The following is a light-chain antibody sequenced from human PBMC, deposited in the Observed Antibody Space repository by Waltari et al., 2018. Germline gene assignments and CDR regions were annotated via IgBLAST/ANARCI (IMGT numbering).Light chain of an antibody. CDR1: RGNIDSQF. Sequence: FVLTQPHSVSGSPGETVTISCTANRGNIDSQFVQWYQQRPGSAPTIVIHADTQRPSGVPERFSGSLDRSSNSASLTISGLRAEDEADYYCQSYDVTNVMFGGGTRLTVL. CDR2: ADT. CDR3: QSYDVTNVM. J-gene: IGLJ3*02. V-gene: IGLV6-57*02.